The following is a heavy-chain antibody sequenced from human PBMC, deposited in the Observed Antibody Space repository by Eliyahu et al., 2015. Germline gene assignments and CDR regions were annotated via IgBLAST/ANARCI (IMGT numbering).Heavy chain of an antibody. D-gene: IGHD6-6*01. CDR3: ARAGPEVARLLAFDI. CDR2: IYYSGST. V-gene: IGHV4-59*01. J-gene: IGHJ3*02. Sequence: QVQLQESGPGLVKPSETLSLTCXVSGXSISTYYWSWIRXPPGKXPECLGYIYYSGSTNYNPSXKXRVTISVDTSKNQFSLKLSSVTAADTAVYYCARAGPEVARLLAFDIWGQGTMVTVSS. CDR1: GXSISTYY.